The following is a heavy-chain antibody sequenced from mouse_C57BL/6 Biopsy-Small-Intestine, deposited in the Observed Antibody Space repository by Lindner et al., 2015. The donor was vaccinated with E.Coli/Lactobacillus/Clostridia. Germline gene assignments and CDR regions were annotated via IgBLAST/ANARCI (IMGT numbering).Heavy chain of an antibody. J-gene: IGHJ4*01. CDR1: GYTFTSYG. D-gene: IGHD1-1*02. V-gene: IGHV1-4*01. CDR2: ISAYNGNT. CDR3: ARGKVGEVVFEY. Sequence: SVKVSCKASGYTFTSYGISWVRQAPGQGLEWMGWISAYNGNTKYAQTLQGRVTMTTDTSTSTVYMEVRNPRSDDTAVYYCARGKVGEVVFEYWGQGTLVTVSS.